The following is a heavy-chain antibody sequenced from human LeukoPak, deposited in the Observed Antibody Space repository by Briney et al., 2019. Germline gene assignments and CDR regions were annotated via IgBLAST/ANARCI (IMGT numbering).Heavy chain of an antibody. CDR2: ISYDGSNK. D-gene: IGHD3-22*01. CDR3: ASDYYDSSGYGGAFDI. J-gene: IGHJ3*02. V-gene: IGHV3-30-3*01. Sequence: GRSLRLSCAASGFTFSSYAMHWVRQAPGRGLEWVAVISYDGSNKYYADSVKGRFTISRDNSKNTLYLQMNSLRAEDTAVYYCASDYYDSSGYGGAFDIWGQGTMVTVSS. CDR1: GFTFSSYA.